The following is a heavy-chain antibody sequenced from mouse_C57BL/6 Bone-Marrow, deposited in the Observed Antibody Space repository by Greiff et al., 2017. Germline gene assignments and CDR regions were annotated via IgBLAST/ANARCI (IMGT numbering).Heavy chain of an antibody. Sequence: EVQLQQSGPELVKPGASVKISCKASGYTFTDYYMNWVKQSHGKSLEWLGDIIPNNGGTIYNQKIKGKATLTVDKSSRTAYMELRSLTSEDSAVYYCARKLRSLYYVDYWGQGTTLTGAS. CDR1: GYTFTDYY. CDR3: ARKLRSLYYVDY. D-gene: IGHD3-2*02. CDR2: IIPNNGGT. J-gene: IGHJ2*01. V-gene: IGHV1-26*01.